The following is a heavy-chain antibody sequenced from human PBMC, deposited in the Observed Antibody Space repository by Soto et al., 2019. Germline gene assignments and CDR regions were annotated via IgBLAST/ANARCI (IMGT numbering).Heavy chain of an antibody. V-gene: IGHV4-39*01. J-gene: IGHJ4*02. D-gene: IGHD2-8*01. CDR1: GDSISTTHSY. CDR2: IHYSGST. Sequence: SETLSLTCTVSGDSISTTHSYWAWIRQSPGKGLEWICNIHYSGSTYYMPSLRSRVTLSVDTSKNQFSLRLTSVTAEDTAVYYCARYEGNGNVWPLDYWGQGILVTVSS. CDR3: ARYEGNGNVWPLDY.